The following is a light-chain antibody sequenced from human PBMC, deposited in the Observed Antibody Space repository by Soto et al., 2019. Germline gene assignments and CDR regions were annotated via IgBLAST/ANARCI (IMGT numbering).Light chain of an antibody. J-gene: IGKJ1*01. CDR1: QSVSSSY. CDR2: GAS. CDR3: HQYGSSPAT. V-gene: IGKV3-20*01. Sequence: EIVLTQSPGTLSLSPGERATLSCRASQSVSSSYLAWYQQKPGQAPRLLIYGASSRATDIPDRYSGSGSGTDFTLTIGRLEPEDFAVYYCHQYGSSPATFGQGTKVDI.